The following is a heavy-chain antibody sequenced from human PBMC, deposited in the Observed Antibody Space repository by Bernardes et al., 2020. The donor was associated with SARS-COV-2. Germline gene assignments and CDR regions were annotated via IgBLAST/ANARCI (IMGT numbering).Heavy chain of an antibody. Sequence: ASVKVSCKASGYTFTSYDINWVRQATGQGLEWMGWINPNSGGTNYAQKFQGRVTMTRDTSISTAYMELSRLRSDDTAVYYCARARIAVAGTGWFDPWGQGTLVTVSS. CDR1: GYTFTSYD. J-gene: IGHJ5*02. CDR2: INPNSGGT. V-gene: IGHV1-2*02. D-gene: IGHD6-19*01. CDR3: ARARIAVAGTGWFDP.